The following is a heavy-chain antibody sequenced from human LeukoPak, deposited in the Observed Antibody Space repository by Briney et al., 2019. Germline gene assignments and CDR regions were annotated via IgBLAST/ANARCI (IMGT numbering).Heavy chain of an antibody. CDR3: ARFAAGGSYYYYMDV. Sequence: GGSLRLSCAASGFNFGEFWMAWVRQTPGMGLEWVADIKEDGSESFYVDSVKGRFTISRDNAKNSLYLQMNSLRADDTAVYYCARFAAGGSYYYYMDVWGKGTTATVSS. D-gene: IGHD6-25*01. CDR2: IKEDGSES. V-gene: IGHV3-7*01. J-gene: IGHJ6*03. CDR1: GFNFGEFW.